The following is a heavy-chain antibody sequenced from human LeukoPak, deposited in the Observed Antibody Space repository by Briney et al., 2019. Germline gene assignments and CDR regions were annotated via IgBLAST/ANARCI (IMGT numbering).Heavy chain of an antibody. V-gene: IGHV3-9*01. D-gene: IGHD3-22*01. CDR1: GFTFNSYA. CDR2: ISWNSDSI. CDR3: AKEYYYDSSGYLIGALDY. Sequence: GGSLRLSCAASGFTFNSYAMSWVRQAPGKGLEWVSGISWNSDSIGYADSVKGRFTISRDNAKNSLYLQMNSLRAEDTALYYCAKEYYYDSSGYLIGALDYWGQGTLVTVSS. J-gene: IGHJ4*02.